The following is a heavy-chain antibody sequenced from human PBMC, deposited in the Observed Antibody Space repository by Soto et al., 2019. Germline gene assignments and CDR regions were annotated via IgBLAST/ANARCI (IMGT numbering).Heavy chain of an antibody. CDR1: GYTFTSYA. D-gene: IGHD3-3*01. J-gene: IGHJ6*02. CDR3: ARWYDFWTGYYTDPEDGMDV. CDR2: LNAGNGNT. Sequence: QVQLVQSGAEVKKPGASVKVSCKASGYTFTSYAMHWVRQAPGQRLEWMGWLNAGNGNTKYSQKFQGRVTITRDTPASKAYMEVSSLRAEDTAVYYCARWYDFWTGYYTDPEDGMDVWGQGTTVTVPS. V-gene: IGHV1-3*01.